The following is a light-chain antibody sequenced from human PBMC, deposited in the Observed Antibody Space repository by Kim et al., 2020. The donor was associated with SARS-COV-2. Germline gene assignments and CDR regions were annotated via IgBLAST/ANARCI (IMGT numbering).Light chain of an antibody. CDR3: QQYGSSPNT. Sequence: SPGESATLSCRSSQSVSSSYLSWYQQKPCQAPRLLIYGASSRATGIPDRFSGSGSGTDFTLTISRLEPEDFAVYYCQQYGSSPNTFGQGTKVDIK. J-gene: IGKJ1*01. CDR1: QSVSSSY. V-gene: IGKV3-20*01. CDR2: GAS.